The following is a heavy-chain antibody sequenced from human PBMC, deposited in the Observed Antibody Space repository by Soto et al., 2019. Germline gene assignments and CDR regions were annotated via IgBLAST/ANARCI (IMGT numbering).Heavy chain of an antibody. CDR1: GYTFTSYA. V-gene: IGHV7-4-1*01. Sequence: QVQLVQSGSELKKPGASVKVSCKASGYTFTSYAMNWVRQAPGQGLEWMGWINTNTGNPTYAQGFTGRFVFSLDTSVSTAYLQICSLKAEDTAVYYGARGFEQQLTPDYYGRDVGGRGTTVTVSS. CDR2: INTNTGNP. J-gene: IGHJ6*02. D-gene: IGHD6-13*01. CDR3: ARGFEQQLTPDYYGRDV.